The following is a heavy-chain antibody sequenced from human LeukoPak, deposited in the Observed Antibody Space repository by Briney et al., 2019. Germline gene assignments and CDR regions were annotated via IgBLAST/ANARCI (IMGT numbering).Heavy chain of an antibody. CDR2: VSDSGRST. CDR3: AQNQWEFPS. D-gene: IGHD1-26*01. V-gene: IGHV3-23*01. Sequence: PGGSLRLSCAPSGFTFSNYAMSWVRQAPGKGLEWVSGVSDSGRSTYYADSVQGRFIISRDNSKNTLYLQMNSLRVEDTAAYFCAQNQWEFPSWGQGTLVTVYS. CDR1: GFTFSNYA. J-gene: IGHJ5*02.